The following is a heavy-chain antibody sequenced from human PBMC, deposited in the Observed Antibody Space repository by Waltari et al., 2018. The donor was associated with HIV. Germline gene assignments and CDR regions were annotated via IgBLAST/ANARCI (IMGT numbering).Heavy chain of an antibody. CDR3: ARHRSGYDGGYFDY. V-gene: IGHV5-51*01. D-gene: IGHD5-12*01. Sequence: EVQLVPSGAEVKRPGEALNVSCQGPGYSFTSYWIGWVRTQPGKGLEWMGIIYPGDSDTRYSPSFQGQVTISADKSISTAYLQWSSLKASDTAMYYCARHRSGYDGGYFDYWGQGTLVTVSS. J-gene: IGHJ4*02. CDR2: IYPGDSDT. CDR1: GYSFTSYW.